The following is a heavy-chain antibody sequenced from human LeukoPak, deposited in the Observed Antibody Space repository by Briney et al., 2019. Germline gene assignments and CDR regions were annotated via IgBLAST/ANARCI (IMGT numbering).Heavy chain of an antibody. Sequence: GGSLRLSCAASGFTFSSYSMNWVRQAPGKGLEWVSYISSSSSTIYYADSVKGRFTISRDNAKNSLYLQMNSLRAEDTAVYYCARDLRYVGSHGFDYWGQGTLVTVSS. CDR2: ISSSSSTI. J-gene: IGHJ4*02. CDR3: ARDLRYVGSHGFDY. CDR1: GFTFSSYS. V-gene: IGHV3-48*01. D-gene: IGHD1-26*01.